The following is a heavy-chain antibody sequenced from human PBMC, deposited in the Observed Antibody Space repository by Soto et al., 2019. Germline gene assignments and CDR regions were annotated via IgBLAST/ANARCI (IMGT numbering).Heavy chain of an antibody. CDR3: AKGYDDASSTYFFLYWYGMDV. CDR2: VVPNFVAA. D-gene: IGHD2-2*01. J-gene: IGHJ6*02. V-gene: IGHV1-69*06. Sequence: QVQLVQSGAEVRKPGASVKVSCKPYGGSFSSCGVSWVRQAPGQGLEWMGGVVPNFVAANYAQKFQGRVTLTADKVATTTNIELSSPRTEDTAMYHCAKGYDDASSTYFFLYWYGMDVWGQGTTVTVSS. CDR1: GGSFSSCG.